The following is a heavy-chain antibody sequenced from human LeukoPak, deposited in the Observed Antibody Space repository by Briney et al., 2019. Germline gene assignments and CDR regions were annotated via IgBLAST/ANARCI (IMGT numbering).Heavy chain of an antibody. Sequence: SETLSLTCTVSGGSISSSSYYWGWIRQPPGKGLEWIGSIYYSGSTYYNPSLKSRVTISVDTSKNQFSLKLSSVTAADTAVYYCARHWELLEGEYYYYYMDVWGKGTTVTVSS. CDR3: ARHWELLEGEYYYYYMDV. CDR2: IYYSGST. D-gene: IGHD1-26*01. V-gene: IGHV4-39*01. CDR1: GGSISSSSYY. J-gene: IGHJ6*03.